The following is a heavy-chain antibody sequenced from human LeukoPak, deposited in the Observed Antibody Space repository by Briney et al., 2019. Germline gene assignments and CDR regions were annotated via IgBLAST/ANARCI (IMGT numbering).Heavy chain of an antibody. CDR3: AKAPGMATIGSSFDY. Sequence: GGSLRLSCAASGFTFDDYTMNWVRQAPGKGLEWVSLISWDGGTTYYADSVKGRFTISRDNRKNFLYLQMNSLRSEDTALYYCAKAPGMATIGSSFDYWGQGTLVTVPS. V-gene: IGHV3-43*01. D-gene: IGHD5-24*01. J-gene: IGHJ4*02. CDR2: ISWDGGTT. CDR1: GFTFDDYT.